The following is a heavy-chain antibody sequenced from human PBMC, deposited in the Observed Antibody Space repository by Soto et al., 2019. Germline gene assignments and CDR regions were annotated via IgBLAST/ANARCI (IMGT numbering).Heavy chain of an antibody. D-gene: IGHD3-10*01. CDR2: MSYTGGT. CDR1: GGSISSGGYY. CDR3: ARGVTMVRGVIHTPYFDY. J-gene: IGHJ4*02. Sequence: SETLSLTCAVSGGSISSGGYYWSWIRQNPEKGLEWIAYMSYTGGTYYNPSLKSRINISLDTSKNQFSLKLSSVTAADTAVYYCARGVTMVRGVIHTPYFDYWGQGTLVTVSS. V-gene: IGHV4-31*11.